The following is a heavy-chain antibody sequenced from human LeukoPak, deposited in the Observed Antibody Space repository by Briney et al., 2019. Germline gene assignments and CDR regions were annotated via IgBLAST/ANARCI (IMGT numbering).Heavy chain of an antibody. CDR2: LWYDGSNR. D-gene: IGHD5-24*01. Sequence: QTGGSLRLSCEGSGFTFRNFGMHWVRQAPGKGLEWVAVLWYDGSNRYYADSVKGRFTISRDNSKNTLYLQMNSLRAEDTALYYCAREGTTGNRDGYNSFDYWGQGTLVPVSS. V-gene: IGHV3-33*01. J-gene: IGHJ4*02. CDR1: GFTFRNFG. CDR3: AREGTTGNRDGYNSFDY.